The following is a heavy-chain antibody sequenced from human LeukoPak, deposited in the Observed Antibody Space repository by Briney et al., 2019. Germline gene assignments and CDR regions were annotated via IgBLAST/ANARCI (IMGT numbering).Heavy chain of an antibody. CDR1: GGSISTTNW. CDR3: AREGGPYRPLDY. J-gene: IGHJ4*02. V-gene: IGHV4-4*02. Sequence: PSETLSLTCGVSGGSISTTNWWTGVRQPPGEGMEGIGEFHLSGGTHYNPSLESRVTMSVHMSENHISLRLTSVTAAATAVYYCAREGGPYRPLDYSGQGTLVTVSS. CDR2: FHLSGGT.